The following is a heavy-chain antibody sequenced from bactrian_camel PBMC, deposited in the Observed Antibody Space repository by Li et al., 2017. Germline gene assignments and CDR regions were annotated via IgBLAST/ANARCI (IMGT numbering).Heavy chain of an antibody. J-gene: IGHJ6*01. CDR1: GNTVDNKC. Sequence: HVQLVESGGGSAQVGGSLILSCVASGNTVDNKCMAWFRQAPGKEREAIASINSETLTNYADSVKGRFTISQDTADSTVYLQMDSLEPEDTAMYYCAAGHWGGRCFPAAGYWGQGTQVTVS. CDR2: INSETLT. CDR3: AAGHWGGRCFPAAGY. V-gene: IGHV3S53*01. D-gene: IGHD5*01.